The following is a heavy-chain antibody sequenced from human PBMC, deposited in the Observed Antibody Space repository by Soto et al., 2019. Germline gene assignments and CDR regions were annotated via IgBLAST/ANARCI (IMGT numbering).Heavy chain of an antibody. D-gene: IGHD1-26*01. Sequence: SETLSLTCAVSGYSISSTNWWGWIRQPPGKGMEWIGYIYYSGTTYYNPSLKSRVTMSVDTSKNQFSLKLTSVTAVDTAVYYCARREIQGPIDYWGQRPLVPAPS. V-gene: IGHV4-28*01. CDR3: ARREIQGPIDY. CDR1: GYSISSTNW. CDR2: IYYSGTT. J-gene: IGHJ4*02.